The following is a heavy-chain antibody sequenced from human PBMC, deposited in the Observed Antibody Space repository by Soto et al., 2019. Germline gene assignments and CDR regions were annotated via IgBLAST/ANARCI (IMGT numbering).Heavy chain of an antibody. D-gene: IGHD2-15*01. J-gene: IGHJ4*02. CDR1: F. Sequence: FIHWVRXAXGEGLEWXXXXXXXXXXXXYSKEFQGRLTLTSDMPSRTVYMQLSNLRSDDTAVYYCAGASSRVSSVVAAYWGQGTLVTVSS. V-gene: IGHV1-46*01. CDR3: AGASSRVSSVVAAY. CDR2: XXXXXXXX.